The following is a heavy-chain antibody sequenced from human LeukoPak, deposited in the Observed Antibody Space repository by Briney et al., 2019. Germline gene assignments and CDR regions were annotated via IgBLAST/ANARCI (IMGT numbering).Heavy chain of an antibody. J-gene: IGHJ4*02. CDR2: IYYSGSV. V-gene: IGHV4-30-4*01. CDR3: ARVYSSSWYAINYYFDY. CDR1: GGSISSGDYY. Sequence: SQTLSLTCTVSGGSISSGDYYWSWIRQPPGKGLEWIGYIYYSGSVYYSPSLKSRVTISVDTSKNQFSLKLSSVTAADTAVYYCARVYSSSWYAINYYFDYWGQGTLVTVSS. D-gene: IGHD6-13*01.